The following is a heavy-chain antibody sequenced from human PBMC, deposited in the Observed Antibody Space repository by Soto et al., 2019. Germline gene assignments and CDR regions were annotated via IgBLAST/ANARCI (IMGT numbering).Heavy chain of an antibody. CDR1: GYSFTSYW. CDR2: IYPGDSDT. CDR3: ARRAPPVYSGYDWGGYYYYYYIDV. D-gene: IGHD5-12*01. V-gene: IGHV5-51*01. Sequence: GESLKISCKGSGYSFTSYWIGWVRQMPGKGLEWMGIIYPGDSDTRYSPSFQGQVTISADKSIITAYLQWSSLKASDTTMYYCARRAPPVYSGYDWGGYYYYYYIDVWGKGTTVTVSS. J-gene: IGHJ6*03.